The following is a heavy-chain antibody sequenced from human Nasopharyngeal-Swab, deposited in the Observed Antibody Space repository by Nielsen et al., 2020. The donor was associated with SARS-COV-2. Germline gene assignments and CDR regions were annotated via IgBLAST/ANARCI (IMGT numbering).Heavy chain of an antibody. J-gene: IGHJ4*02. CDR1: GGSFSTYY. V-gene: IGHV4-59*01. D-gene: IGHD3-9*01. CDR2: VYHSGST. Sequence: SETLSLTCAVYGGSFSTYYWSWIRQPPGKGLEWIGYVYHSGSTDYNPSLKSRVTISVDTSKNQFSLKLSSVTAADTAVYYCARYNILTGWGYWGQGTLVTVSS. CDR3: ARYNILTGWGY.